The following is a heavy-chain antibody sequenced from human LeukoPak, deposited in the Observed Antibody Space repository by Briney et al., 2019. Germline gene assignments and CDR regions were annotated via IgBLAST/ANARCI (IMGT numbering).Heavy chain of an antibody. Sequence: SETLSLTCAVPGGSISLGGYYGSSIRQPPGKGLEWIGYIYYSGSSYYNPSLKSRVTISVDTSKNQFSLKQSSVTAADTAVYYCARFDYYSSGSYDASGAFDNWGQGTMVTVSS. CDR3: ARFDYYSSGSYDASGAFDN. D-gene: IGHD3-10*01. J-gene: IGHJ3*02. CDR1: GGSISLGGYY. CDR2: IYYSGSS. V-gene: IGHV4-30-4*02.